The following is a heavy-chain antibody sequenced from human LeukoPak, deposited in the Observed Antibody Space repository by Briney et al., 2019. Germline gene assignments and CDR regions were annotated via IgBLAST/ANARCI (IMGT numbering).Heavy chain of an antibody. Sequence: APVKGSFQGFGYTLLKFYIKRGGQGTGQRVEWVGWVNPNSGNIGFAQKFQGRVTMTRNTPISTAYMELSSLRSEDTAVYYCARREYDILTGYSSFDYWGQGTLVTVSS. CDR2: VNPNSGNI. CDR3: ARREYDILTGYSSFDY. J-gene: IGHJ4*02. CDR1: GYTLLKFY. D-gene: IGHD3-9*01. V-gene: IGHV1-8*01.